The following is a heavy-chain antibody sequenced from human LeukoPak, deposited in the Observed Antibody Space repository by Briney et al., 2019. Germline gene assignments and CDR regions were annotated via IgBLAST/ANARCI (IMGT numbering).Heavy chain of an antibody. J-gene: IGHJ6*02. CDR1: GFTVSSSY. D-gene: IGHD6-25*01. CDR2: IYSAGST. Sequence: GGSLRLSCAASGFTVSSSYISWVRQAPGKGLEWVSVIYSAGSTYYADSVKGRFTISRDNSKNTLYLQLNSLRPEDTAVYYCARDLAAAREDYHYYGSDVWGQGTTVTVS. CDR3: ARDLAAAREDYHYYGSDV. V-gene: IGHV3-66*02.